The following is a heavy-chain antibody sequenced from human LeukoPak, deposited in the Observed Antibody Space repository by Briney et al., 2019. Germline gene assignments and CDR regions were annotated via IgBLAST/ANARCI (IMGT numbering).Heavy chain of an antibody. V-gene: IGHV1-69*04. Sequence: SVKVSCKASGGTFSSYTISWVRQAPGQGLEWMGRIIPILGIANYAQKFQGRVTITADKSTSTAYMELSSLRSEDTAVYYCVRDIVVVPAANTNNWFDPWGQGTLVTVSS. J-gene: IGHJ5*02. CDR3: VRDIVVVPAANTNNWFDP. CDR1: GGTFSSYT. CDR2: IIPILGIA. D-gene: IGHD2-2*01.